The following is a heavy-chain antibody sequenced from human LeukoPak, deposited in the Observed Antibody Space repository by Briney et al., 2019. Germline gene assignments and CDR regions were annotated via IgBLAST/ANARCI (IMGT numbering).Heavy chain of an antibody. CDR3: TRSSWDCSSGSCYSNMNFDY. D-gene: IGHD2-15*01. J-gene: IGHJ4*02. CDR1: GYTFDGYY. Sequence: ASVKVSCKASGYTFDGYYIHWVRQAPGQGLQWLGWVNPNKGDTKYAQIFHDRVIMATDTSLTTAYMELINLTSDDTAVYYCTRSSWDCSSGSCYSNMNFDYWGQGTLVTVSS. V-gene: IGHV1-2*02. CDR2: VNPNKGDT.